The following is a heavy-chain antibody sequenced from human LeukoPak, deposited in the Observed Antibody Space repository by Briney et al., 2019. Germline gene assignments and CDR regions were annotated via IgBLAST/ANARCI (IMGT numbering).Heavy chain of an antibody. CDR3: ARDIGPGDSSGYWNTFDY. Sequence: ASVKVSCKASGYTFTGYYMHWVRQAPGQGLEWMGWINPNSGGTNFAQKFQGRVTMTRDTSITTAYMELSRLRYDDTAVYYCARDIGPGDSSGYWNTFDYWGQGTLVTVSS. CDR1: GYTFTGYY. D-gene: IGHD3-22*01. CDR2: INPNSGGT. J-gene: IGHJ4*02. V-gene: IGHV1-2*02.